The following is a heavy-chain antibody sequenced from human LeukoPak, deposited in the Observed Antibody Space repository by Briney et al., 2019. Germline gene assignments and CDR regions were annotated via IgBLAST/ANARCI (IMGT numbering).Heavy chain of an antibody. Sequence: PSETLSLTCTVSGGSISSSSYYWGWIRQPPGKGLEWIGYIYYSGSTYYNPSLKSRVTISVDTSKNQFSLKLSSVTAADTAVYYCARDRGPYSGYDSYYFDYWGQGTLVTVSS. CDR2: IYYSGST. CDR1: GGSISSSSYY. CDR3: ARDRGPYSGYDSYYFDY. J-gene: IGHJ4*02. V-gene: IGHV4-31*03. D-gene: IGHD5-12*01.